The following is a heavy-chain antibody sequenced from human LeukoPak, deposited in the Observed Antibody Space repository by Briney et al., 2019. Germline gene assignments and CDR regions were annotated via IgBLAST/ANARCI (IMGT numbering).Heavy chain of an antibody. D-gene: IGHD3-22*01. Sequence: ASVKVSCKASGYTFTGYYMHWVRQAPGQGLEWMGWINPNSGDTNYAQKFQGRVTMTRDTSISTAYMELSRLRSDDTAVYYCLTYYYDSSGGYWGQGTLVTVSS. CDR2: INPNSGDT. J-gene: IGHJ4*02. CDR3: LTYYYDSSGGY. V-gene: IGHV1-2*02. CDR1: GYTFTGYY.